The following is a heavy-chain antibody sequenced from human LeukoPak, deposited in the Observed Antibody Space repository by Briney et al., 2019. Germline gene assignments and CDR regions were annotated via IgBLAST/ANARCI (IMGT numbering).Heavy chain of an antibody. CDR2: IYYSGST. CDR3: ARRRGDFWSGYYFDY. V-gene: IGHV4-30-4*08. J-gene: IGHJ4*02. CDR1: GDSISSGDYY. Sequence: SRTLSLTCTVSGDSISSGDYYWSWIRQPPGKGLEWIGYIYYSGSTYYNPSLKSRITISVDTSKNQFSLELSSVTAADTAVYYCARRRGDFWSGYYFDYWGQGTLVTVSS. D-gene: IGHD3-3*01.